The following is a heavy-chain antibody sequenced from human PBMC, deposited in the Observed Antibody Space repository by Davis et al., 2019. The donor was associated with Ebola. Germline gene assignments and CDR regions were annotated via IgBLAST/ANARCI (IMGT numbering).Heavy chain of an antibody. Sequence: GGSLRLSCAGSGFTFSAYSMNWVRQAPGKGLEWVSHISGSSNIIYYADSVKGRFTISRDNSKNTLYLQMNSLRAEDTAVYYCAKAQECSSTTCYAFDIWGQGTMVTVSS. CDR1: GFTFSAYS. CDR3: AKAQECSSTTCYAFDI. D-gene: IGHD2-2*01. J-gene: IGHJ3*02. CDR2: ISGSSNII. V-gene: IGHV3-48*01.